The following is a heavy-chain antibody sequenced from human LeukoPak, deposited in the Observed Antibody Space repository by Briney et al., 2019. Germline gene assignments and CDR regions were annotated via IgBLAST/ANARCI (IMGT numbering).Heavy chain of an antibody. J-gene: IGHJ3*02. CDR1: GFTFSSYG. Sequence: PGGSPRLSCAASGFTFSSYGMSWVRQAPGKGLEWVSAISGSGGSTYYADSVKGRFTISRDNSKNTLYLQMNSLRAEDTAVYYCAKDRYGDYGFDAFDIWGQGTMVTVSS. CDR3: AKDRYGDYGFDAFDI. V-gene: IGHV3-23*01. D-gene: IGHD4-17*01. CDR2: ISGSGGST.